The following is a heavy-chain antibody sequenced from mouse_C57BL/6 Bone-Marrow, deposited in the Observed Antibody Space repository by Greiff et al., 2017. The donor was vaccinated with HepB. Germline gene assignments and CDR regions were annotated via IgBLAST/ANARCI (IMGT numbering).Heavy chain of an antibody. Sequence: VQLQQSGPELVKPGASVKISCKASGYAFSSSWMSWVKQRPGQGLEWIGRIYPGDGDTNYNGKFKGKATLTADKSSSTAYMQLSSLTSEDSAVYFCARCYYGCGCYYWGPGPTLTASS. J-gene: IGHJ2*01. CDR3: ARCYYGCGCYY. V-gene: IGHV1-82*01. CDR1: GYAFSSSW. CDR2: IYPGDGDT. D-gene: IGHD1-1*01.